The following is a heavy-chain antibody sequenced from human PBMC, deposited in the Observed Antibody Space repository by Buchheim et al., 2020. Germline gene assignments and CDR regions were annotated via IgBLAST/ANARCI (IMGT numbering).Heavy chain of an antibody. CDR2: ISGSGGDT. J-gene: IGHJ4*02. D-gene: IGHD6-6*01. V-gene: IGHV3-23*01. CDR1: GFTFSSYA. CDR3: ARIEYTSSSLY. Sequence: EVQLLESGGGLVQPGGSLRLSCAASGFTFSSYAMSWVRQAPGKGLEWVSGISGSGGDTYYADSVKGRFTFPRDNSKNTLYLQVNSLRAEDTALYYCARIEYTSSSLYWGQGTL.